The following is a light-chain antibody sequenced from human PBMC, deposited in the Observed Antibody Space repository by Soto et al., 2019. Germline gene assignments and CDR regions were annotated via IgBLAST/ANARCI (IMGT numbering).Light chain of an antibody. V-gene: IGLV2-14*02. CDR1: SNDIGNSNL. J-gene: IGLJ1*01. Sequence: QSVLTQPASVSGSPGQSITISCTGTSNDIGNSNLVSWYQQHPDRAPKLLIYGGNNRPSGVPDRFSGSRSGTSASLAITGLQAEDEADYYCQSYDMSLNNHVFGTGTKLTVL. CDR2: GGN. CDR3: QSYDMSLNNHV.